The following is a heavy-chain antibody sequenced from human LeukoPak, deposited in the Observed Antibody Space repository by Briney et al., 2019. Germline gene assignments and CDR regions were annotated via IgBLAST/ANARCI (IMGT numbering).Heavy chain of an antibody. V-gene: IGHV3-49*04. J-gene: IGHJ4*02. CDR3: TRAAAGTITAPVDY. CDR1: GFTFGDYA. Sequence: GGSLRLSCTASGFTFGDYAMIWVRQAPGKGLEGVGFIRSKAYGGTTEYAASVKGRFTISRDDSKSIAYLQMNSLKTEDTAVYYCTRAAAGTITAPVDYWGQGTLVTVSS. D-gene: IGHD6-13*01. CDR2: IRSKAYGGTT.